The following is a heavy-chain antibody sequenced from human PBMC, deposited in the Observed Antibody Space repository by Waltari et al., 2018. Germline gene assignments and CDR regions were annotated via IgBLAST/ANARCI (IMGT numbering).Heavy chain of an antibody. V-gene: IGHV1-8*01. CDR2: MNPNSGNT. Sequence: QVQLVQSGAEVKKPGASVKVSCKASGYTFTSYDINWVRQATGQGLGWMGWMNPNSGNTGYAQKFQGRVTMTRNTSISTAYMELSSLRSEDTAVYYCARGRKGRGSSRGIYYYYMDVWGKGTTVTVSS. D-gene: IGHD3-16*01. J-gene: IGHJ6*03. CDR1: GYTFTSYD. CDR3: ARGRKGRGSSRGIYYYYMDV.